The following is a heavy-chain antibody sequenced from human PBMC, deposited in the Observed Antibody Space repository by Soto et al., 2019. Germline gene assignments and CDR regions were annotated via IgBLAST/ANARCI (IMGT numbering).Heavy chain of an antibody. Sequence: SETLSLTCTVSGGSISSYYWSWIRQPPGKGLEWIGYIYYSGSTNYNPSLKSRVTISVETSKNQFSLKLSSVTAADTAVYYCARGWWELLTGGWFDPWGQGTLVTVSS. CDR1: GGSISSYY. J-gene: IGHJ5*02. CDR3: ARGWWELLTGGWFDP. V-gene: IGHV4-59*01. CDR2: IYYSGST. D-gene: IGHD1-26*01.